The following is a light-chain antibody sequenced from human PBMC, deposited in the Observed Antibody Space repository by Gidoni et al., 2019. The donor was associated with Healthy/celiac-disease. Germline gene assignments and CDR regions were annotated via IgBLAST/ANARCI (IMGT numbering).Light chain of an antibody. J-gene: IGKJ1*01. CDR2: GAS. V-gene: IGKV3-15*01. CDR3: QQYNNWPSWT. CDR1: QSVSSN. Sequence: EIVMQQSPATLSVSPGERATLSCRASQSVSSNLAWYQQKPGPAPRLLIYGASTRATGIPARFSGSGSGTEFTLTIRRLQSEDFAVYYCQQYNNWPSWTFGQGTKVEIK.